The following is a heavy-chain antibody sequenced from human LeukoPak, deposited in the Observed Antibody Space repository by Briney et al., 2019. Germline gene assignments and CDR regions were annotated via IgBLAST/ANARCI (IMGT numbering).Heavy chain of an antibody. CDR3: ARQDF. J-gene: IGHJ4*02. CDR2: IDPSDSYT. CDR1: AYSFTTYC. Sequence: GESLKISCKVSAYSFTTYCISWVRQMPGKGLGWMGRIDPSDSYTDYAPSLQGHVTISADRSLSTAYLQWYSLKASDTAMYYCARQDFWGQGTLVTVSS. V-gene: IGHV5-10-1*01.